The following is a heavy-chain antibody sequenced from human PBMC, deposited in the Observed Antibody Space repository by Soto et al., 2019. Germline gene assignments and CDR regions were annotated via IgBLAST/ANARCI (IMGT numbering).Heavy chain of an antibody. CDR2: IIPNYGKT. J-gene: IGHJ4*02. Sequence: ASVKVSCKASGGTFSSYAISWVRQAPGQGLEWMGGIIPNYGKTNYAQKLQGRVNMTTDTSTSTAYMELRSLRSDDTVVYYCARALCSGGSCPSDYWGQGTLVTVSS. D-gene: IGHD2-15*01. V-gene: IGHV1-18*01. CDR3: ARALCSGGSCPSDY. CDR1: GGTFSSYA.